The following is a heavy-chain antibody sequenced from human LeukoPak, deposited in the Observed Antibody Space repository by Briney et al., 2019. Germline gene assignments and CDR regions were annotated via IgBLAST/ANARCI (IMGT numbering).Heavy chain of an antibody. CDR1: GYTFTGYY. CDR3: ARDRRSSGSPYFDY. J-gene: IGHJ4*02. V-gene: IGHV1-2*02. CDR2: INPNSGGT. Sequence: ASVKVSCKASGYTFTGYYMHWVRQAPGQGLEWMGWINPNSGGTNYAQKFQGRVTMTRDTSISTAYMELSSLRSDDTAVYYCARDRRSSGSPYFDYWGQGTLVTVSS. D-gene: IGHD1-26*01.